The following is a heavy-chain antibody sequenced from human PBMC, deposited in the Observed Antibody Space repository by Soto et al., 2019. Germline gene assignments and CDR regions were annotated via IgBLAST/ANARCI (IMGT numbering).Heavy chain of an antibody. D-gene: IGHD1-1*01. Sequence: EVQLVESGGGLVQPGGSLRLSCAASEFTFNVYWVHWVRQAPGKGLVWVAHMNRDGTNIDYADSVKGRFTISRDHAKNALYLQMNSLGVEDTAVDYCVRERGQPGAFDIWGQGTVVTVSA. V-gene: IGHV3-74*01. CDR1: EFTFNVYW. CDR2: MNRDGTNI. J-gene: IGHJ3*02. CDR3: VRERGQPGAFDI.